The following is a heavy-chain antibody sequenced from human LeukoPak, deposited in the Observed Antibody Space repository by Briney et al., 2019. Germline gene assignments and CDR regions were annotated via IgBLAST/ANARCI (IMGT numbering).Heavy chain of an antibody. Sequence: SETLSLTCTVSGVSISGGSYYWSWIRQPAGKGLEWIGRIYTSGSTNYNPSLKSRVTISVDTSKNQFSLKLSSVTAADTAVYYCARDGSGILYFQHWGQGTLVTVSS. CDR1: GVSISGGSYY. D-gene: IGHD3-10*01. CDR2: IYTSGST. CDR3: ARDGSGILYFQH. J-gene: IGHJ1*01. V-gene: IGHV4-61*02.